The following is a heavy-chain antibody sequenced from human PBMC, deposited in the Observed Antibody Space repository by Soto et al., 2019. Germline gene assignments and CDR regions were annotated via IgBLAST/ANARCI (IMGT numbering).Heavy chain of an antibody. V-gene: IGHV4-31*03. CDR3: ARAKKGIAAAENWFDP. D-gene: IGHD6-13*01. CDR1: GGSISSGGYY. CDR2: IYYSGST. Sequence: SETLSLTCTASGGSISSGGYYWSWIRQHPGKGLEWIGYIYYSGSTYYNPSLKSRVTISVDTSKNQFSLKLSSVTAADTAVYYCARAKKGIAAAENWFDPWGQGTLVTVS. J-gene: IGHJ5*02.